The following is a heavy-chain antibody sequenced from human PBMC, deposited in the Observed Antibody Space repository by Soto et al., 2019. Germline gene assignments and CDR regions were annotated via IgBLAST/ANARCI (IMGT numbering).Heavy chain of an antibody. CDR1: GYTFTSYY. CDR3: ARGGMTVRPRDY. Sequence: ASVKVSCKASGYTFTSYYIHWVRQAPGQGLEWMGMINPSGGSTNYAQNFQGRVTMTRDTSTSTVYMELSSLRSEDTAVYYCARGGMTVRPRDYWGLGTLVTVSS. J-gene: IGHJ4*02. V-gene: IGHV1-46*03. CDR2: INPSGGST. D-gene: IGHD6-6*01.